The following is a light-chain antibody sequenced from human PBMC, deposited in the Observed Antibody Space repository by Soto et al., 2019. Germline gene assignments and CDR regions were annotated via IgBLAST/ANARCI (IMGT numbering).Light chain of an antibody. CDR3: QQANSFPLT. V-gene: IGKV1-12*01. J-gene: IGKJ4*01. CDR2: DAS. CDR1: QGISSW. Sequence: DINMTDAPSSVSASAGYRLTITSRASQGISSWLAWYQQKPEKAPKLVIYDASSLQSGVPSRFSGSGSGTDFTLTISSLQPQDFATYYCQQANSFPLTFGGGIKVDIK.